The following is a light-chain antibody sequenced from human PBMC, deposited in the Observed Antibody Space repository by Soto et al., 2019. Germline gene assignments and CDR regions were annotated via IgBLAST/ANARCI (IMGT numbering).Light chain of an antibody. CDR2: DVN. Sequence: QSALTQPRSVSGSPGQSVTISCTGTSSDVGGYNYVSWYQQHPGKAPKIKIYDVNERPAGVPDRFSGSKSGNTASLTISGLQAEDEADYYCYPWAGNSLVFGGGTKVTVL. CDR1: SSDVGGYNY. CDR3: YPWAGNSLV. J-gene: IGLJ3*02. V-gene: IGLV2-11*01.